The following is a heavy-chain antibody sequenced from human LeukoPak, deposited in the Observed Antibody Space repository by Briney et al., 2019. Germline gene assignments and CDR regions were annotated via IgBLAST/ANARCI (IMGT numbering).Heavy chain of an antibody. CDR1: GFTFSSYA. CDR3: AKDQVVPYWYFDL. Sequence: GGSLRLSCAASGFTFSSYAMSWVRQAPGKGLEWVSAISGSGGSTYYADSVKGRFNISRDNSKNTLYLQMNSLRAEDTAVYYCAKDQVVPYWYFDLWGRGTLVTVSS. V-gene: IGHV3-23*01. J-gene: IGHJ2*01. D-gene: IGHD2-15*01. CDR2: ISGSGGST.